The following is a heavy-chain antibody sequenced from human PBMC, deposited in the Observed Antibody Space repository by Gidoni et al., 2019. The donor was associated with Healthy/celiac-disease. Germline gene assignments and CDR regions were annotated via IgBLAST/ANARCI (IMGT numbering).Heavy chain of an antibody. CDR2: IIPSFGTA. J-gene: IGHJ3*02. D-gene: IGHD3-16*01. V-gene: IGHV1-69*01. Sequence: QVQLVQSGAEVKKPGSSVKVSCKASGGTFSSYDISWVRQAPGQGLEWMGGIIPSFGTANYAKNFQGRVKITAEEATSTAYMELSSLRSDDTAVDYCARKAYKGATTPDAFDIWGQGTMVTVSS. CDR1: GGTFSSYD. CDR3: ARKAYKGATTPDAFDI.